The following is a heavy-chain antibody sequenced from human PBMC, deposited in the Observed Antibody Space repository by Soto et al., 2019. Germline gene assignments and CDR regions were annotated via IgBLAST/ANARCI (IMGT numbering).Heavy chain of an antibody. D-gene: IGHD6-19*01. V-gene: IGHV5-51*03. Sequence: GDSLKISCKHSGFNFPTFWIAWVRQMPGKGLEWMGTIYPDDSDTRYSPSFQGQVTISADKSIQTAYLQWGSLKASDSALYYSARGKYSGPGGGLAVWGQGTPVTVS. CDR1: GFNFPTFW. CDR3: ARGKYSGPGGGLAV. J-gene: IGHJ4*02. CDR2: IYPDDSDT.